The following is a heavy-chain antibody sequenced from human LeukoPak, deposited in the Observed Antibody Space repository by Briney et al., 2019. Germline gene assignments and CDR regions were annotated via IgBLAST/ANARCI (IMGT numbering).Heavy chain of an antibody. CDR1: GFTFNNHA. D-gene: IGHD4-11*01. V-gene: IGHV3-33*01. CDR2: IWHDGSYK. CDR3: ARDGRHNYNLDY. J-gene: IGHJ4*01. Sequence: PGRSLRLSCAASGFTFNNHAMHWVRQAPVKGLEWVAMIWHDGSYKYYADSVTGRFTISRDDSQNTLYLQMNSLRAEDTAVYYCARDGRHNYNLDYWGHGTLVTVSS.